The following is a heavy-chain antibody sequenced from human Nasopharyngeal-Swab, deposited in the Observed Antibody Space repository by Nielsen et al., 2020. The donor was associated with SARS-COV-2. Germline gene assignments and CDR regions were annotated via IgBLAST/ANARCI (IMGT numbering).Heavy chain of an antibody. Sequence: GGSLRLSCAASGFTFSDYYMSWIRQAPGKGLEWVSYISSSSSYTNYADSVKGRFTISRDNAKNSLYLQMHSLRAEDTAVYYCARARGEQWLVRSRYMDVWGKGTTVTVSS. D-gene: IGHD6-19*01. J-gene: IGHJ6*03. CDR3: ARARGEQWLVRSRYMDV. CDR1: GFTFSDYY. CDR2: ISSSSSYT. V-gene: IGHV3-11*06.